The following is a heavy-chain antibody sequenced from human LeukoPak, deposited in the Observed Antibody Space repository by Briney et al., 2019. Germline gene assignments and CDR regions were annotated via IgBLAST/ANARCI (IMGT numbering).Heavy chain of an antibody. V-gene: IGHV3-21*01. J-gene: IGHJ4*02. D-gene: IGHD5-18*01. CDR1: GFTFSSYS. CDR3: ARRIQLWAYFDY. CDR2: ISSSSSYI. Sequence: GGSLRLSCAASGFTFSSYSMNWVRQAPGKGLEWVSSISSSSSYIYYADSVKGRFTISRDNAKNSLYLQMNSLRAEDTAVYYCARRIQLWAYFDYWGQGTLVTVSS.